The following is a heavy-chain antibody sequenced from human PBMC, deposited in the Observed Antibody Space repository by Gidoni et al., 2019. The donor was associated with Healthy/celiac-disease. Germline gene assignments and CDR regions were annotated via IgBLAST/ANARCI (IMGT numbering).Heavy chain of an antibody. Sequence: QVQLQESGPGLVKPSGTLSLTCAVSGGSISSSNWLSWVRQPPGKGLEWIGEIYHSGSTNYNPSLKSRVTISVDKSKNQFSLKLSSVTAADTAVYYCARMGYCSSTSCYGNYYYMDVWGKGTTVTVSS. D-gene: IGHD2-2*01. CDR1: GGSISSSNW. CDR2: IYHSGST. CDR3: ARMGYCSSTSCYGNYYYMDV. J-gene: IGHJ6*03. V-gene: IGHV4-4*02.